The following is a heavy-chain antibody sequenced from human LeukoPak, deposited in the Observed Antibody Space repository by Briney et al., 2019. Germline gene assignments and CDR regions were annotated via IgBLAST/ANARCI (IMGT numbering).Heavy chain of an antibody. J-gene: IGHJ4*02. CDR1: GFTFSSYA. CDR3: AKSPYYDSSGYRYYFDY. V-gene: IGHV3-23*01. CDR2: ISGSGGST. Sequence: GGSLRLSCAASGFTFSSYAMSWVRQAPGKGLEWVSAISGSGGSTYYADSVKGRFTISRDNSKNTLYLQVNSLRAEDTAVYYCAKSPYYDSSGYRYYFDYWGQGTLVTVSS. D-gene: IGHD3-22*01.